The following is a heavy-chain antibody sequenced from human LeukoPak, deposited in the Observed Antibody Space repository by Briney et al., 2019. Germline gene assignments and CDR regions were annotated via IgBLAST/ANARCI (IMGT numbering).Heavy chain of an antibody. CDR3: VKDDSYYYDSSGYPH. V-gene: IGHV3-64D*09. CDR2: ISSNGGST. D-gene: IGHD3-22*01. Sequence: GGSLRLSCSASGFTFSTYFMHWVRQAPGKGLEYVSAISSNGGSTYNADSVKGRFTISRDNSKNTLYLQMSSLRAEDTAVYHCVKDDSYYYDSSGYPHWGQGTLVTVSS. CDR1: GFTFSTYF. J-gene: IGHJ4*02.